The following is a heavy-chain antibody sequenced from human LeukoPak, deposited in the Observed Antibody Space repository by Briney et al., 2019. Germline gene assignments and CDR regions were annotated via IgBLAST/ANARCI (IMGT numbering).Heavy chain of an antibody. J-gene: IGHJ4*02. CDR1: GGSFEHYF. Sequence: SETLSLTCTVSGGSFEHYFWSWIRQPPGKGLEWIGYVYYSGSTNYNPSLKSRVTISVDTSKNQFSLKLSSVTAADTAVYYCARRKSWNQYYFDYWGQGTLVTVSS. CDR3: ARRKSWNQYYFDY. CDR2: VYYSGST. V-gene: IGHV4-59*01. D-gene: IGHD1-1*01.